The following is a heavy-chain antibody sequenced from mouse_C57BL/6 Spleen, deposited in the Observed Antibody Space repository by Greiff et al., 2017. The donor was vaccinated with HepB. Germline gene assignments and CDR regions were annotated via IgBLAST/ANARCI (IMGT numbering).Heavy chain of an antibody. Sequence: EVKLVESGGGLVKPGGSLKLSCAASGFTFSDYGMHWVRQAPEKGLEWVAYISSGSSTIYYADTVKGRFTISRDNAKNTLFLQMTSLRSEDTAMYYCARRDSNYVRFAYWGQGTLVTVSA. CDR1: GFTFSDYG. CDR3: ARRDSNYVRFAY. D-gene: IGHD2-5*01. J-gene: IGHJ3*01. V-gene: IGHV5-17*01. CDR2: ISSGSSTI.